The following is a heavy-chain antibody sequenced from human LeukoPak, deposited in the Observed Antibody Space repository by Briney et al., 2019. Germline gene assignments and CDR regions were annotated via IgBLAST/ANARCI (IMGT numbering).Heavy chain of an antibody. Sequence: PGRSLRLSCAASGFTFSSYGMHWVRQASGKGLEWVAVIWYDGSNKYYADSVKGRFTISRDNSKNTLYLQMNSPRAEDTAVYYCARARLANYFDYWGQGTLVTVSS. CDR2: IWYDGSNK. J-gene: IGHJ4*02. V-gene: IGHV3-33*01. CDR3: ARARLANYFDY. CDR1: GFTFSSYG.